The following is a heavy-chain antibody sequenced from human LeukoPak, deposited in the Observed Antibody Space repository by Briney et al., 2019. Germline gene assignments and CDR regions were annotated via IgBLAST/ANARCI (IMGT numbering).Heavy chain of an antibody. CDR3: IPPAAGLHRTISTEYFQH. Sequence: GGSLRLTCAASDFNFHRYDMYWVRQAPGKGLEWVAYISATSEVIYYAASVKGRFIISRDNAKRSVSLQMNNLRVEDTATYYCIPPAAGLHRTISTEYFQHWGQGAPVTVSS. J-gene: IGHJ1*01. V-gene: IGHV3-48*03. CDR2: ISATSEVI. CDR1: DFNFHRYD. D-gene: IGHD2-2*01.